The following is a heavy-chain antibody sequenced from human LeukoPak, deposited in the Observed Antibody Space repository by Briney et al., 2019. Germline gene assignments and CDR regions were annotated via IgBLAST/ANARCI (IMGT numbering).Heavy chain of an antibody. V-gene: IGHV4-31*03. CDR3: ARGKVAGTRFDY. CDR2: IYYSGST. J-gene: IGHJ4*02. CDR1: GGSASSGGYY. D-gene: IGHD6-19*01. Sequence: SETLSLTCTVSGGSASSGGYYWSWIRHCPGEGLEWIGYIYYSGSTFYNPSLKSRLTISLDTSKNQFSLNLSSVTVADTAVYYCARGKVAGTRFDYWGQGTLVTVSS.